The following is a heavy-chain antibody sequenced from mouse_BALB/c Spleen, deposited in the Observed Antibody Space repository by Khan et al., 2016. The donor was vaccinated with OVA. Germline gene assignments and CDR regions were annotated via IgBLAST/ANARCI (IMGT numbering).Heavy chain of an antibody. V-gene: IGHV2-6-5*01. CDR3: ARDPPYYAMDY. CDR2: IWAGGSK. J-gene: IGHJ4*01. CDR1: GFSLTDYA. Sequence: VQLQQSGPGLVAPSQSLSITSTVSGFSLTDYAVSWIRQPPGKGLEWLGLIWAGGSKYYNSALKSRLSISKDNSRSQVFLNMNSLQTDDTAMYYCARDPPYYAMDYWGQGTSVTVSS.